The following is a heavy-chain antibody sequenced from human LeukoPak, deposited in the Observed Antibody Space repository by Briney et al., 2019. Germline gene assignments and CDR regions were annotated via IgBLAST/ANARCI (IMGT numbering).Heavy chain of an antibody. Sequence: GASVKVSCKASGYTFTSYGISWVRQAPGQGLEWMGWISAYNGNTNYAQKLQGRVTMTTDTSTSTAYMELRSLRSDDTAVYYCARAPIVGATTGSGFDYWGQGTLVTVSS. V-gene: IGHV1-18*01. CDR3: ARAPIVGATTGSGFDY. CDR2: ISAYNGNT. J-gene: IGHJ4*02. D-gene: IGHD1-26*01. CDR1: GYTFTSYG.